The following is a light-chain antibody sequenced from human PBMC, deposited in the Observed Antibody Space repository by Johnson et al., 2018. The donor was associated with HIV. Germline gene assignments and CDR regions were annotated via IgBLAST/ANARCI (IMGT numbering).Light chain of an antibody. Sequence: QSVLTQPPSVSAAPGQKVTISCSGSSSNIGNNYVSWYQQLPGTAPKLLIYDNNKRPSGIPDRFSGSKSGTSATLGITGLQTGDEADYYCGTWDGSLSAAVDVFGTGTKVTVL. CDR2: DNN. CDR1: SSNIGNNY. J-gene: IGLJ1*01. CDR3: GTWDGSLSAAVDV. V-gene: IGLV1-51*01.